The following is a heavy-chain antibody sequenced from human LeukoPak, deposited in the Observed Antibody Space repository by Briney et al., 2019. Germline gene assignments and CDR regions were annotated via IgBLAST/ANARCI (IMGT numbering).Heavy chain of an antibody. Sequence: GGSLRLSCAASGFTFSSYGMHWVRQAPGKGLEWVAFIRYDGSNKYYADSVKGRFTISRDNSKNTLYLQVNSLRAEDTAVYYCAREGSDYDDYSYYWGQGTLVTVSS. D-gene: IGHD4-17*01. J-gene: IGHJ4*02. V-gene: IGHV3-30*02. CDR2: IRYDGSNK. CDR3: AREGSDYDDYSYY. CDR1: GFTFSSYG.